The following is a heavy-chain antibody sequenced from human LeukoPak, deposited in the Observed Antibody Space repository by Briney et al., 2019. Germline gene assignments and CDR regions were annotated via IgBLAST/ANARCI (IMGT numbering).Heavy chain of an antibody. CDR2: IYYTGST. J-gene: IGHJ4*02. CDR3: ARHRAYSSSSPFDY. V-gene: IGHV4-59*08. CDR1: GGSISSLY. Sequence: SETLSLTCSVSGGSISSLYWSWIRQPPGKGLEWSGYIYYTGSTNYNPSLKSRVTMFVDMSKNQFSLRLSSVTAADTAVYYCARHRAYSSSSPFDYWGQGTLVTVSS. D-gene: IGHD6-6*01.